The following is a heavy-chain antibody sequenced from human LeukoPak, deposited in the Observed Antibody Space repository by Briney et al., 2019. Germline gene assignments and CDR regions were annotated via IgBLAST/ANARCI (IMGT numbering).Heavy chain of an antibody. J-gene: IGHJ4*02. CDR2: IYPDSGGT. Sequence: ASVKVSCKASGYTFTDYYMHWVRQAPGHGLEWMGWIYPDSGGTNYAQKFQGRVTMTRDTSISTAYMELSRLRSDDTAVYFCARGVLGVGSGWSLFDYWGQGTLVTVSS. CDR3: ARGVLGVGSGWSLFDY. CDR1: GYTFTDYY. D-gene: IGHD6-19*01. V-gene: IGHV1-2*02.